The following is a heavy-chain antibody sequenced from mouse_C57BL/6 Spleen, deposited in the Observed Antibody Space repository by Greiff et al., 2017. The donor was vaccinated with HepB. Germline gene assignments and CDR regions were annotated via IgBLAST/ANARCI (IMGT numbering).Heavy chain of an antibody. CDR1: EYEFPSHD. CDR3: GRRGDDYWYFDV. V-gene: IGHV5-2*03. CDR2: INSDGGST. D-gene: IGHD2-3*01. Sequence: DVKLVESGGGLVQPGESLKLSCESNEYEFPSHDMSWVRKTPEKRLELVAAINSDGGSTYYPDTMERRFIISRDNTKKTLYLQMSSLRSEDTALYYCGRRGDDYWYFDVWGTGTTVTVSS. J-gene: IGHJ1*03.